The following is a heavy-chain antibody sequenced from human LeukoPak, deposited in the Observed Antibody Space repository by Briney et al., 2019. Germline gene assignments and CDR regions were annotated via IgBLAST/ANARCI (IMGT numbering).Heavy chain of an antibody. CDR3: VAHCSSTSCYLSFFDY. J-gene: IGHJ4*02. CDR1: GFTFSSYA. Sequence: PGGSLRLSCSASGFTFSSYAVHWVRQAPGKGLEYVSAISSNGGSTYYADSVKGRFTISRDNSKNTLYLQMSSLRAEDTAVYYCVAHCSSTSCYLSFFDYWGQGTLVTVSS. V-gene: IGHV3-64D*06. CDR2: ISSNGGST. D-gene: IGHD2-2*01.